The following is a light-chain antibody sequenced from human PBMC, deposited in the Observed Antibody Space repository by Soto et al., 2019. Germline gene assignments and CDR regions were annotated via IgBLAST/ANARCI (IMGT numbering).Light chain of an antibody. CDR2: EVS. CDR1: SSGVGGYSY. V-gene: IGLV2-14*01. J-gene: IGLJ2*01. Sequence: QSVLTQPASVSGSPGQSITISCTGTSSGVGGYSYVSWYQQHPGKTPKLMIYEVSTRPSGASHRFSGAKCGNTAALTISGLQTEEEADYYCSSFSSITRVVFGGGSKLTVL. CDR3: SSFSSITRVV.